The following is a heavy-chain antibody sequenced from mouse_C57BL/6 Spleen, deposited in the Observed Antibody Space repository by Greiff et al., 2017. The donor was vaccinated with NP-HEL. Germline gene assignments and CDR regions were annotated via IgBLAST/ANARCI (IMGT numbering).Heavy chain of an antibody. CDR3: ARPRSTMVTTVFAY. Sequence: EVQRVESGGGLVKPGGSLKLSCAASGFTFSDYGMHWVRQAPEKGLEWVAYISSGSSTIYYADTVKGRFTISRDNAKNTLFLQMTSLRSEDTAMYYCARPRSTMVTTVFAYWGQGTLVTVSA. CDR2: ISSGSSTI. V-gene: IGHV5-17*01. D-gene: IGHD2-2*01. J-gene: IGHJ3*01. CDR1: GFTFSDYG.